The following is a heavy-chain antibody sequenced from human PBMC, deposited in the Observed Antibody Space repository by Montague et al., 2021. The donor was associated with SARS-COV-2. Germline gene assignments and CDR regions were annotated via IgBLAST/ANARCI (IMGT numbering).Heavy chain of an antibody. D-gene: IGHD3-22*01. CDR2: ICYRKKT. CDR1: VSWYRGED. Sequence: SETLFLTCARLVSWYRGEDWKRIRQNSSNHRKWNAGICYRKKTYYNPSLKSRVTISVDTSKNQFSLKLSSVTAADKAVYYCARFPTSYYYDSKAAPATPDAFDIGGQGTMVTVSS. CDR3: ARFPTSYYYDSKAAPATPDAFDI. V-gene: IGHV4-59*05. J-gene: IGHJ3*02.